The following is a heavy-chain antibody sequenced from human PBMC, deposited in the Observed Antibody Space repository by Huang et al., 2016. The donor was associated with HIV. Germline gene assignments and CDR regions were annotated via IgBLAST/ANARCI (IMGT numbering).Heavy chain of an antibody. CDR2: IYSGGST. D-gene: IGHD3-10*01. V-gene: IGHV3-53*01. Sequence: EVQLVESGGGLIQPGGSLRFSCAAPGLPVRSNYISWVRQAPGKGLECVSVIYSGGSTYYADSVKGRFTISRDNSKNTLYLQMNSLRAEDTAVYYCARGRGVISPLDYWGQGTLVTVSS. J-gene: IGHJ4*02. CDR3: ARGRGVISPLDY. CDR1: GLPVRSNY.